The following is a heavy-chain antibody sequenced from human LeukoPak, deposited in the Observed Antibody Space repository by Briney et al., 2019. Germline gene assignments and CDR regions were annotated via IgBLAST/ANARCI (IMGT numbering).Heavy chain of an antibody. V-gene: IGHV3-23*01. Sequence: GGSLRLSCAASGFSFSSYAMSWVRQAPGKGLEWVSAISGSGGSTYYADSVKGRFTISRDNSKNTLYLQMNSLRAEDTAVYYCAKRSGEYYYDSSGYFDYWGQGTLVTVSS. J-gene: IGHJ4*02. CDR2: ISGSGGST. CDR1: GFSFSSYA. CDR3: AKRSGEYYYDSSGYFDY. D-gene: IGHD3-22*01.